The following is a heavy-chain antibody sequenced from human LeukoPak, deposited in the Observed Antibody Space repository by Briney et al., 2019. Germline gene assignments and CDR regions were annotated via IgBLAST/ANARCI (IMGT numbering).Heavy chain of an antibody. CDR1: GFTFSSYW. CDR3: AREQGYYSVPGY. V-gene: IGHV3-74*01. CDR2: IRNDGSST. J-gene: IGHJ4*02. Sequence: GGSLRLSCAASGFTFSSYWMHWVRQAPGKGPVWGARIRNDGSSTDYADSVKGRFTISRDNAKNTLYLQMNSLRAEDTAVYYCAREQGYYSVPGYWGQGTLVTVSS. D-gene: IGHD3-22*01.